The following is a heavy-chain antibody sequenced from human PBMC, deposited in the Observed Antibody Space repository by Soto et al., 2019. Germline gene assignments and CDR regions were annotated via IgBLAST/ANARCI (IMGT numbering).Heavy chain of an antibody. CDR2: ISGSGDST. Sequence: PGGSLRLACAASGFTFSSYAMRWVRQAPGKGLEWVSAISGSGDSTYYANSVKGRFTISRDNSKNTLYLQMNSLRAEDAAVYYCARRGSGSYYDYRGQGTLVTV. D-gene: IGHD1-26*01. J-gene: IGHJ4*02. CDR3: ARRGSGSYYDY. CDR1: GFTFSSYA. V-gene: IGHV3-23*01.